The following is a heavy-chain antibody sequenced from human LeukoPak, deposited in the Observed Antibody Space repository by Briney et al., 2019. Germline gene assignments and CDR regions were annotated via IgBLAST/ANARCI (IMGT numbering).Heavy chain of an antibody. J-gene: IGHJ5*02. CDR1: GFTFSSYG. Sequence: GGSLRLSCAASGFTFSSYGMHLVRQAPGKGLEWVAVISYDGSNKYYADSVKGRFTISRDNSKNTLYLQMNSLRAEDTAVYYCAKDWRYYYDSSGYYFNWFDPWGQGTLVTVSS. V-gene: IGHV3-30*18. CDR3: AKDWRYYYDSSGYYFNWFDP. CDR2: ISYDGSNK. D-gene: IGHD3-22*01.